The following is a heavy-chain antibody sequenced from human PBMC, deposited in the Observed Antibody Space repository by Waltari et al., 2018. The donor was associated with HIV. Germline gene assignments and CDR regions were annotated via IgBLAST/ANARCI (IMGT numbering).Heavy chain of an antibody. CDR2: ISGSRFTI. J-gene: IGHJ6*02. V-gene: IGHV3-48*01. Sequence: EVQLVESGGGLVQPGGSLSLSCAASGFPFSTYSMNWVRQAPGKGLEWVSHISGSRFTIYYADSVKGRFTISRDNAKNSLYLQMNSLRAEDTAVYYCARDRGVVTPNYGMDVWGQGTTVTVSS. CDR1: GFPFSTYS. CDR3: ARDRGVVTPNYGMDV. D-gene: IGHD2-21*02.